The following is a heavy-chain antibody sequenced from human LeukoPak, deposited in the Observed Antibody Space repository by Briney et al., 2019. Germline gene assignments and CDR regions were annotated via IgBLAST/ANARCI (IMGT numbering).Heavy chain of an antibody. CDR1: GFTLSSFW. J-gene: IGHJ4*02. CDR2: IKQDGNEK. Sequence: GGSLRLSCAASGFTLSSFWMSWARQAPGKGLEWVANIKQDGNEKYYADSVKGRFTISRDNAKNSLYLQMNSLRAEDTAVYYCATIKVRANNYDTDGFEYWGQGTLVTVSS. CDR3: ATIKVRANNYDTDGFEY. V-gene: IGHV3-7*05. D-gene: IGHD3-10*01.